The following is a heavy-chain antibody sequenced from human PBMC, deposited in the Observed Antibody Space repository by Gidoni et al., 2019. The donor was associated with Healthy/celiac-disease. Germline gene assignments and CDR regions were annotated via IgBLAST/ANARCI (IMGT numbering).Heavy chain of an antibody. D-gene: IGHD6-19*01. CDR3: ARAGGGIAVAGGGY. Sequence: QVHLVQSGAEVKKPGASVTVSCTASGYTFTSYGISGGRQAPGQGLEWLGWISAYNGNNTYAHKLQVTVTRTTATSTSKAYMELRSVRSAAAAVYSCARAGGGIAVAGGGYWGQGTLVTVSS. CDR1: GYTFTSYG. J-gene: IGHJ4*02. V-gene: IGHV1-18*01. CDR2: ISAYNGNN.